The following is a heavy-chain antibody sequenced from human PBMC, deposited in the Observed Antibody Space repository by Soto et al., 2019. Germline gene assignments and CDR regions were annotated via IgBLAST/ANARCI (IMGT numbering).Heavy chain of an antibody. Sequence: RGSLSLSCAASGFTFSSYEMNWVRQAPGKGLEWVSYISSSGSTIYYADSVKGRFTISRDNAKNSLYLQMNSLRAEDTAVYYCARDSVAGLYYYYGMDVWGQGTTVTVSS. CDR1: GFTFSSYE. D-gene: IGHD6-19*01. V-gene: IGHV3-48*03. CDR3: ARDSVAGLYYYYGMDV. CDR2: ISSSGSTI. J-gene: IGHJ6*02.